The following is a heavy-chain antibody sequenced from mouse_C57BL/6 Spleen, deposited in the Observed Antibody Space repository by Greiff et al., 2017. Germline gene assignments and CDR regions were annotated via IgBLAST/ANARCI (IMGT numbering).Heavy chain of an antibody. CDR3: ARTTVVATDFDY. CDR1: GYTFTGYW. CDR2: ILPGSGST. Sequence: QVQLQQSGAELMKPGASVKLSCKATGYTFTGYWIEWVKQRPGHGLEWIGEILPGSGSTNYNEKFKGKATFTADTSSNTAYMQLSSLTAEDSAIYDCARTTVVATDFDYWGQGTTRTVSS. V-gene: IGHV1-9*01. J-gene: IGHJ2*01. D-gene: IGHD1-1*01.